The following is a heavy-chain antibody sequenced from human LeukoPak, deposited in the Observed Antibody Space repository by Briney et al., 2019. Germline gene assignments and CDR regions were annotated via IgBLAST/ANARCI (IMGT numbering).Heavy chain of an antibody. CDR2: IYDSGST. D-gene: IGHD2-15*01. J-gene: IGHJ3*02. Sequence: SETLSLTCTVSGASISSGDYYWNWIRQPPGKGLEWIGYIYDSGSTYYNPALKIRITISVDTSENRFSLKLSSVTATDTAVYYCARECSGGSCYGAFDIWGQGTMVTVSS. CDR1: GASISSGDYY. CDR3: ARECSGGSCYGAFDI. V-gene: IGHV4-30-4*01.